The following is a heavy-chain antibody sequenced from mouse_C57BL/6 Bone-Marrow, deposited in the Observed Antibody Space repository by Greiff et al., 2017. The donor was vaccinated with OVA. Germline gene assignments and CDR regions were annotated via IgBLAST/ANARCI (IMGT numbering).Heavy chain of an antibody. CDR3: ARRHDYGSTGYFDV. V-gene: IGHV5-17*01. J-gene: IGHJ1*03. CDR1: GFTFSDYG. D-gene: IGHD1-1*01. CDR2: ISSGSSTI. Sequence: EVKLVESGGGLVKPGGSLKLSCAASGFTFSDYGMHWVRQAPEKGLEWVAYISSGSSTIYYADTVKGRFTISRDNAKNTLFLQMTSLRSEDTAMYYCARRHDYGSTGYFDVWGTGTTVTVSS.